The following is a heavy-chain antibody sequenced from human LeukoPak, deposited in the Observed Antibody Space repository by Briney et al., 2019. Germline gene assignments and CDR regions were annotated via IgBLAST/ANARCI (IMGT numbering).Heavy chain of an antibody. J-gene: IGHJ5*02. CDR3: ARGGAQLPPNWFDP. V-gene: IGHV3-21*01. Sequence: GSLRLSCAASGFTFISYSIHWVRQAPGTGLEWVSSISSYSDFIYYADSVKGRFTISRDNAKNSLYLQMNSLRAEDTAVYYCARGGAQLPPNWFDPWGQGTLVTVSS. D-gene: IGHD2-2*01. CDR1: GFTFISYS. CDR2: ISSYSDFI.